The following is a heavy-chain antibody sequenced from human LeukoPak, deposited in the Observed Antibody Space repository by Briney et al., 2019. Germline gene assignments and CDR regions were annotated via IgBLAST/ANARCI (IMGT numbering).Heavy chain of an antibody. V-gene: IGHV4-31*03. D-gene: IGHD3-22*01. J-gene: IGHJ4*02. CDR1: GGPISSGGYY. CDR3: ARTTYYYDSYISFYFDY. Sequence: SETLSLTCTVSGGPISSGGYYWSWIRQHPGKGLEWIGYIYYSGSTYYNPSLKSRVTISVDTSKNQFSLKLSSVTAADTAVYYCARTTYYYDSYISFYFDYWGQGTLVTVSS. CDR2: IYYSGST.